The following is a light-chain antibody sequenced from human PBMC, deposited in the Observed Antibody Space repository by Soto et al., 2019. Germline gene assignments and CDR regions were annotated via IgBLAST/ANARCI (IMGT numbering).Light chain of an antibody. Sequence: DIQMTQSPSTLSAFVGDRVTITCRASQSISNWLAWYQQKPGYAPKLLIYKVSTLNTGVPSRFSGSGSGTGFTLPISSLQPDDFATYYCQQYSRDPWTFGQGTKVDI. CDR2: KVS. CDR1: QSISNW. CDR3: QQYSRDPWT. J-gene: IGKJ1*01. V-gene: IGKV1-5*03.